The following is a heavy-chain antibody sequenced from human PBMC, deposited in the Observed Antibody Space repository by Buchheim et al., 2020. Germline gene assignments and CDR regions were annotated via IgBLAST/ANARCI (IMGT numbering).Heavy chain of an antibody. CDR1: GFSFSTKW. Sequence: EVQLVESGGGLVQPGGSLRLSCAASGFSFSTKWMSWVRQAPGRGLEWVANIAPDGTGKYYVDSVKGRFTISRDNTEDSLYLQMSGLRFEDTAVYYCARDEIWGQGTL. CDR2: IAPDGTGK. V-gene: IGHV3-7*01. J-gene: IGHJ4*02. CDR3: ARDEI.